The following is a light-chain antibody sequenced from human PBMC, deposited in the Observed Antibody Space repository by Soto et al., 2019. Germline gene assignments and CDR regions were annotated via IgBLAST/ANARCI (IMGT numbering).Light chain of an antibody. J-gene: IGLJ3*02. CDR3: SSFAGSNDVL. CDR2: EAN. Sequence: QSALTQPPSASGSPGQSVTISCTGTNSDVGGYDVFSWYQQHPGKAPKLIIYEANKRPSGVPDRFSCSMSGNTSPLTVSGLQAEDEASYCCSSFAGSNDVLFGGGTQLTVL. CDR1: NSDVGGYDV. V-gene: IGLV2-8*01.